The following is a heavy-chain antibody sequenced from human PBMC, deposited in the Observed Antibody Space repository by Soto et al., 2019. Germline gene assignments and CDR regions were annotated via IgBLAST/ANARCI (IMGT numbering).Heavy chain of an antibody. J-gene: IGHJ5*02. V-gene: IGHV1-3*01. D-gene: IGHD1-1*01. CDR3: PRSPSRMAAETQLEP. CDR2: INGGAGDT. Sequence: QVQLVQSGAEVRKPGASVKISCKASGYIFTSYAIHWLRQAPGQRLEWMGWINGGAGDTRYSVNFHVRVTFTRDTAATTAFMDLSSLSSADTAIYYCPRSPSRMAAETQLEPWGQGTLVSVSS. CDR1: GYIFTSYA.